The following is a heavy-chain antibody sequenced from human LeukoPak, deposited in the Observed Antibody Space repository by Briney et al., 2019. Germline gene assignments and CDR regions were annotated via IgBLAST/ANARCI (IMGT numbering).Heavy chain of an antibody. D-gene: IGHD3-9*01. J-gene: IGHJ4*02. CDR3: ARADYDILTGYSSWAFDY. Sequence: GGSLRLSCAASGFTLSTYWMNWVRQAPGKGLEWVATIKQDGSEKYYVDSVKGRFTISRDNAKNSLYLQMNSLRAEDTAVYYCARADYDILTGYSSWAFDYWGQGTLVTVSS. CDR2: IKQDGSEK. V-gene: IGHV3-7*01. CDR1: GFTLSTYW.